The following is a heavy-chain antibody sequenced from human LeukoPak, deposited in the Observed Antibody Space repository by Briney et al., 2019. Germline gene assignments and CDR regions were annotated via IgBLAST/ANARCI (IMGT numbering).Heavy chain of an antibody. V-gene: IGHV3-7*04. Sequence: GGSLRLSCTASGFTFSSYWMSWVRQTPGKGLEWVANIRQDGGEKYYVDSVKGRFTISRDNAKNSLYLQMNSLRAEDTAVFYCARDGTYTDYDPDFDIWGQGTLVTVSS. CDR2: IRQDGGEK. CDR3: ARDGTYTDYDPDFDI. D-gene: IGHD5-12*01. CDR1: GFTFSSYW. J-gene: IGHJ4*02.